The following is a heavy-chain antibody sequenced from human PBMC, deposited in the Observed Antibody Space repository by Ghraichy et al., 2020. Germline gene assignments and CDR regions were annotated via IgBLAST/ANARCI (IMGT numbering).Heavy chain of an antibody. CDR2: INHSGST. CDR1: GGSFSGYY. V-gene: IGHV4-34*01. Sequence: SQTLSLTCAVYGGSFSGYYWSWIRQPPGKGLEWIGEINHSGSTNYNPSLKSRVTISVDTSKNQFSLKLSSVTAADTAVYYCARRRRYNCRGIDYWGQGTLVTVSS. J-gene: IGHJ4*02. CDR3: ARRRRYNCRGIDY. D-gene: IGHD1-20*01.